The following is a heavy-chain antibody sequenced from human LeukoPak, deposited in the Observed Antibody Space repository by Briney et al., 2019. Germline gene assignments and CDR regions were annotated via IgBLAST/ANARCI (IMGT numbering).Heavy chain of an antibody. V-gene: IGHV5-51*01. D-gene: IGHD3-10*01. CDR2: IYPGDSDT. Sequence: GESLKISCKGSGYSFISYWIGWVRQMPGKGLEWMGIIYPGDSDTRYSPSFQGQVTISADKSISTAYLQWSSLKASDTAMYYCARQIQYGSGSYYFVWFDPWGQGTLVTVSS. CDR1: GYSFISYW. J-gene: IGHJ5*02. CDR3: ARQIQYGSGSYYFVWFDP.